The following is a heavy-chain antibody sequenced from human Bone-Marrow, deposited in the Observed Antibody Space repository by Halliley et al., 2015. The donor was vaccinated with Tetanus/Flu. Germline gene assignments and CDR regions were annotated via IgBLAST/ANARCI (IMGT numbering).Heavy chain of an antibody. J-gene: IGHJ4*02. D-gene: IGHD6-13*01. CDR1: VGSITSANW. V-gene: IGHV4-4*01. CDR3: ASHLSTAGTRGFDY. CDR2: IYHGGKS. Sequence: SLRLSCDVSVGSITSANWWSWVRQPPGRGLEWIGEIYHGGKSNYSPSLRGRVTISVDKSMNQFSLKLNSVTAADTAVYFCASHLSTAGTRGFDYWGQGALVTVSS.